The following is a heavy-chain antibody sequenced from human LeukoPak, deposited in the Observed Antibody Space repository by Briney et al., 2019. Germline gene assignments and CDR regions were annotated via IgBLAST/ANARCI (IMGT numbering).Heavy chain of an antibody. CDR3: VKDGGAYGDYSYYFDY. CDR2: ISWNSGRI. D-gene: IGHD4-17*01. V-gene: IGHV3-9*01. Sequence: GGSLRLSCAASGFTFNDFAMHWVRLTPGKGLEGVSGISWNSGRIAYADSVKGRFTLSRDNAENSLYLQMNSLRTEDTALHYCVKDGGAYGDYSYYFDYWRQGTLLTVSS. J-gene: IGHJ4*02. CDR1: GFTFNDFA.